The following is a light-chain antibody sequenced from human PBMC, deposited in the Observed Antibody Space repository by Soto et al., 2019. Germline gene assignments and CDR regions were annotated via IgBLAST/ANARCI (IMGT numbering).Light chain of an antibody. Sequence: QSVLTQPPSVSGAPGQRVTISCTGSSSNIGAGYDVHWYQQLPGTAPKLLIYGNSNRPSGVPDRFSGSKSGTSASLAITGLQAEDEADYYCQSYDSSLSARDVVFGGGTQLTVL. V-gene: IGLV1-40*01. CDR2: GNS. J-gene: IGLJ2*01. CDR1: SSNIGAGYD. CDR3: QSYDSSLSARDVV.